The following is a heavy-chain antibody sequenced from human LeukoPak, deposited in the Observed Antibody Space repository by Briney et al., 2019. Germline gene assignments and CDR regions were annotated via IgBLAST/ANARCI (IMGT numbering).Heavy chain of an antibody. CDR2: INHSGST. CDR3: AREGYGSGSQRYTNWFDP. D-gene: IGHD3-10*01. Sequence: SGTLSLTCAVYGGSFSGYYWSWIRQPPGKGLEWIGEINHSGSTNYNPSFKSRVTISVDTSKNQFSLKLSSVTAADTAVYYCAREGYGSGSQRYTNWFDPWGQGTLVTVSS. CDR1: GGSFSGYY. V-gene: IGHV4-34*01. J-gene: IGHJ5*02.